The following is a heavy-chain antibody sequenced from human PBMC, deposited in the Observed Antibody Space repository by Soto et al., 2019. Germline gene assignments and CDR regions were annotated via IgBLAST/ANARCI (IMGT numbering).Heavy chain of an antibody. D-gene: IGHD6-13*01. CDR2: ISGSGGST. Sequence: PGGSLRLSCAASGFTFSSYAMSWVRQAPGKGLEWVSAISGSGGSTYYADSVKGRFTIPRDNSKNTLYLQMNSLRAEDTAVYYCAKYRESSSWYSAWFDPWGQGXLVTVSS. CDR1: GFTFSSYA. V-gene: IGHV3-23*01. CDR3: AKYRESSSWYSAWFDP. J-gene: IGHJ5*02.